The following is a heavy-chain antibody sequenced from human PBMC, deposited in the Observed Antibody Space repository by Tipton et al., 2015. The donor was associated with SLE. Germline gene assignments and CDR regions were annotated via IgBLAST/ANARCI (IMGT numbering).Heavy chain of an antibody. V-gene: IGHV3-48*03. CDR1: RFTFSNSD. Sequence: SLRLSCVASRFTFSNSDMNWVRQAPGKGLEWISYISSSGSTIFYADSVKGRFTISRVNSKNPLYLQMNSLRAEDTAVYYCASHPRHNRDYSDSVDGLDIWGQGTMVTVSS. CDR3: ASHPRHNRDYSDSVDGLDI. CDR2: ISSSGSTI. D-gene: IGHD4-11*01. J-gene: IGHJ3*02.